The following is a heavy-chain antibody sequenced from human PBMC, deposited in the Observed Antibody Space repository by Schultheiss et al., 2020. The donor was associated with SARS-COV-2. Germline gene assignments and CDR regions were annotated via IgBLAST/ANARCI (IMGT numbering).Heavy chain of an antibody. D-gene: IGHD5-24*01. Sequence: SETLSLTCTVSGGSVSSGSYYWTWIRQPPGKGLEQVGNIYYTGITKYNPSLKSRVTISIDTSKNQFSLKLGSVTAADTAVYFCARATRVESLFSVRGGSFDFWGRGALVTVSS. V-gene: IGHV4-61*01. CDR2: IYYTGIT. J-gene: IGHJ4*02. CDR3: ARATRVESLFSVRGGSFDF. CDR1: GGSVSSGSYY.